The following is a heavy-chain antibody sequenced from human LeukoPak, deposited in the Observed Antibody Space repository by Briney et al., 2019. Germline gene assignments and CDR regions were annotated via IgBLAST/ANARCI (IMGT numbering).Heavy chain of an antibody. CDR1: GFTFNSYV. J-gene: IGHJ3*02. CDR3: AKGYYEHIWGSYRSDVFDM. CDR2: IRGSGTSP. V-gene: IGHV3-23*01. D-gene: IGHD3-16*02. Sequence: GGSLRLSCAASGFTFNSYVMTWVRQAPGKGLEWVSVIRGSGTSPWCAESVKGRFTISRDNSKNTVYLQMNYLRAEDTALYYCAKGYYEHIWGSYRSDVFDMWGQGTMVTVSS.